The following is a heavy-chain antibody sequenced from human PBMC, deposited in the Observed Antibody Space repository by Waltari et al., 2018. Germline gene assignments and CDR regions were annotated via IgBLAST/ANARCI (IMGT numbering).Heavy chain of an antibody. CDR2: IYHSGST. CDR1: GYSISSGYY. J-gene: IGHJ3*02. V-gene: IGHV4-38-2*01. D-gene: IGHD2-21*01. Sequence: QVQLQESGPGLVKPSETLSLTCAVSGYSISSGYYWGWIRQPPGQGLEWIGSIYHSGSTNYNPSIRSRCTRSGDTSKNQFSLKLSAVTAADTAVYYCARGGGVNQDVGAFDIWGQGTMVTVSS. CDR3: ARGGGVNQDVGAFDI.